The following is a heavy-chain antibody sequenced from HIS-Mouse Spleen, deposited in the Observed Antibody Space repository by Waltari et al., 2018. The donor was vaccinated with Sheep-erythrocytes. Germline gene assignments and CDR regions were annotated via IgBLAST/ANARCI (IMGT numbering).Heavy chain of an antibody. Sequence: QVQLVESGGGVVQPGRSLRLSCAASGFTFSSYGMHWVRTAPGKGLEWVAVISYDGSNKDYADSVKGRFTISRDNSKNTLYLQMNSLRAEDTAVYYCAKVRTVNYWYFDLWGRGTLVTVSS. V-gene: IGHV3-30*18. CDR3: AKVRTVNYWYFDL. CDR2: ISYDGSNK. J-gene: IGHJ2*01. D-gene: IGHD1-1*01. CDR1: GFTFSSYG.